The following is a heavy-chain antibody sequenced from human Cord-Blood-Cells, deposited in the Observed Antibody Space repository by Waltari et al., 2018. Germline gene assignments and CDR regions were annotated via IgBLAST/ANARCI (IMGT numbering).Heavy chain of an antibody. Sequence: QVQLVQSGAEVKQTGASVMVSCKVSGSTLPSYGFSRVRRAPGKGLEWMGWISAYNGNTNYAQKLQGRVTMTTDTSTSTAYMELRSLRSDDTAVYYCARRIAVAGTWFDPWGQGTLVTVSS. V-gene: IGHV1-18*01. CDR3: ARRIAVAGTWFDP. D-gene: IGHD6-19*01. J-gene: IGHJ5*02. CDR1: GSTLPSYG. CDR2: ISAYNGNT.